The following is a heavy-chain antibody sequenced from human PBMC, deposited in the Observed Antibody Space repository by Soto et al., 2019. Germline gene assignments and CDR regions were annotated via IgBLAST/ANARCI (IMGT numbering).Heavy chain of an antibody. V-gene: IGHV3-43*01. D-gene: IGHD1-26*01. CDR3: AKDSLGATTGTHYYYYYGMDV. Sequence: GGSLRLSCAASGFTFDDYTMHWVRQAPGKGLEWVSLISWDGGSTHYADSVKGRFTISRDNSKNSLYLQMNSLRTEDTALYYCAKDSLGATTGTHYYYYYGMDVWGQGTTVTVSS. CDR1: GFTFDDYT. CDR2: ISWDGGST. J-gene: IGHJ6*02.